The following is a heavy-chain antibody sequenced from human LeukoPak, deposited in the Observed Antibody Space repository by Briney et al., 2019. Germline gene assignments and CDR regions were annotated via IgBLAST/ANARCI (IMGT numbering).Heavy chain of an antibody. D-gene: IGHD3-3*01. V-gene: IGHV3-30*03. Sequence: QSGGSLRLSCAASGFTFSRYGMHWVRQAPGKGLEWVALISHDGSDKYFAASLKGRFTISRDNSKNTLYLQMNSLRTEDTAVFYCASRSGFYFDYWGQGTLVT. CDR3: ASRSGFYFDY. J-gene: IGHJ4*02. CDR1: GFTFSRYG. CDR2: ISHDGSDK.